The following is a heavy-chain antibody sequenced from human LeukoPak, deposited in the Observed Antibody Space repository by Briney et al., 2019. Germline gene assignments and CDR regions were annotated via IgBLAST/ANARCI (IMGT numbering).Heavy chain of an antibody. CDR1: GFTFENYG. J-gene: IGHJ4*02. D-gene: IGHD3-10*01. V-gene: IGHV3-33*01. Sequence: GRSLRLSCAPSGFTFENYGIQWVRQAPGKGLEWVSLISYDGTKKWYADSVKGRFTISRDNSKNTLYLQMNSLTAEDTAVYFCARDRRSFSSGTSYYDYWGQGTLVTVSS. CDR3: ARDRRSFSSGTSYYDY. CDR2: ISYDGTKK.